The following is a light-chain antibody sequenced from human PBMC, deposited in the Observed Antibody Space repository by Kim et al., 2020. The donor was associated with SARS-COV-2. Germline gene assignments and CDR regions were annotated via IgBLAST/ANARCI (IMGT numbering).Light chain of an antibody. J-gene: IGKJ4*01. CDR1: QGVTNY. CDR3: QQYNNWPVT. CDR2: AAS. V-gene: IGKV3-15*01. Sequence: VSPAEKAALPCRASQGVTNYLAWYHQKPGQAPRVLFYAASTRATVIPARVSASGSGTEFTLTISSLQSEDYGVYYCQQYNNWPVTFGGGTKVDIK.